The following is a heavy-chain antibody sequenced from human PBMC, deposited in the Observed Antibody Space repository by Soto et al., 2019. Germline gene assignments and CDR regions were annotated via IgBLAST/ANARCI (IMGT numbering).Heavy chain of an antibody. Sequence: ASLKGSCKASGYTFTSYGISWVRQAPVQGLEWMGWISAYNGNTNYAQKLQGRVTMTTDTSTSTAYMELRSLRSDDTAVYYCARARGYCSGGSCRPDAFDIWGQGTMVTVSS. V-gene: IGHV1-18*01. D-gene: IGHD2-15*01. CDR2: ISAYNGNT. CDR1: GYTFTSYG. J-gene: IGHJ3*02. CDR3: ARARGYCSGGSCRPDAFDI.